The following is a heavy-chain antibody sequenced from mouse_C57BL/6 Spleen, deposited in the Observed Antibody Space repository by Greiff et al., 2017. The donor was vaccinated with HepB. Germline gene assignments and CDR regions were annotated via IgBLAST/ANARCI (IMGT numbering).Heavy chain of an antibody. J-gene: IGHJ2*01. V-gene: IGHV5-4*01. Sequence: EVHLVESGGGLVKPGGSLKLSCAASGFTFSSYAMSWVRQTPEKRLEWVATISDGGSYTYYPANVKGRFTISRDNAKNNLYLQMSHLKSEDTAMYDCARDQDGSSLFDYWGQGTTLTVSS. CDR3: ARDQDGSSLFDY. CDR1: GFTFSSYA. CDR2: ISDGGSYT. D-gene: IGHD1-1*01.